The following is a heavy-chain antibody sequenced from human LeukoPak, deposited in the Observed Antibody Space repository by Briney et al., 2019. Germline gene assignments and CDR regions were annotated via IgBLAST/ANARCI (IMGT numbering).Heavy chain of an antibody. D-gene: IGHD3-3*01. CDR3: ARAIDRITIFGVAH. V-gene: IGHV3-21*01. CDR1: GFTFSSYS. J-gene: IGHJ4*02. Sequence: GGSLRLSCAASGFTFSSYSMNWVRQAPGKGLEWVSSISSSSSYIYYADSVKGRFTISRDNSKNTLYLQMNSLRAEDTAVYYCARAIDRITIFGVAHWGQGTLVTVSS. CDR2: ISSSSSYI.